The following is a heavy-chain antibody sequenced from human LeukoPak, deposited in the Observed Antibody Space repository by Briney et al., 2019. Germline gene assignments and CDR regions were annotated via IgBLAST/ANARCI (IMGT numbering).Heavy chain of an antibody. CDR2: IIPIFGTA. V-gene: IGHV1-69*13. J-gene: IGHJ3*02. CDR1: GYTFTSYG. CDR3: ARGSVTRLPNAFDI. Sequence: SVKVSCKASGYTFTSYGINWVRQATGQGLEWMGGIIPIFGTANYAQKFQGRVTITADESTSTAYMELSSLRSEDTAVYYCARGSVTRLPNAFDIWGQGTMVTVSS. D-gene: IGHD4-17*01.